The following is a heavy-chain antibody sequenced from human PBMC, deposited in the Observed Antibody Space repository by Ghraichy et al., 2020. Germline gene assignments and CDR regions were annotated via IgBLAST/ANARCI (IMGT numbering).Heavy chain of an antibody. V-gene: IGHV2-70*11. J-gene: IGHJ4*02. Sequence: SGPTLVKPTQTLTLTCTFSGFSLSTSGMCVSWIRQPPGKALEWLARIDWDDDKYYSTSLKTRLTISKDTSKNQVVLTMTNMDPVDTATYYCARTYLRYYYDSSGSRALLDYWGQGTLVTVSS. D-gene: IGHD3-22*01. CDR3: ARTYLRYYYDSSGSRALLDY. CDR1: GFSLSTSGMC. CDR2: IDWDDDK.